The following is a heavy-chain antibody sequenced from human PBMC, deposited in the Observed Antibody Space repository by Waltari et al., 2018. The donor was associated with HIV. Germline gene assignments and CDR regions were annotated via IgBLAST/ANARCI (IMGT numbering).Heavy chain of an antibody. Sequence: QVHLVESGGDLVKPGGSLRLSCVGSGFTFSDYYMTWIRQAPGKRLEEVSYIAVSSAYTNYGDSVKGRFTMSRDDAKKSLFLQINSLRPEDTAVYYCARVARGLRQGSFDIWGQGTMVTVSS. CDR1: GFTFSDYY. CDR3: ARVARGLRQGSFDI. J-gene: IGHJ3*02. D-gene: IGHD2-15*01. V-gene: IGHV3-11*05. CDR2: IAVSSAYT.